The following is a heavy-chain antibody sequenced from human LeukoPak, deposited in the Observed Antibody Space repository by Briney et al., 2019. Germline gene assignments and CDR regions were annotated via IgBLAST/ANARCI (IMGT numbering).Heavy chain of an antibody. CDR1: GYTFTGYY. J-gene: IGHJ5*02. Sequence: ASVKVSCTASGYTFTGYYMHCVRQAPGQGLEWMGWINTNSGGTNYAQTFQGRVTITRDTSISTAYMELSRVRSDDTAVYYCARPRRYCSSTSCPPNWFDPWGQGTLVTVSS. D-gene: IGHD2-2*01. CDR2: INTNSGGT. V-gene: IGHV1-2*02. CDR3: ARPRRYCSSTSCPPNWFDP.